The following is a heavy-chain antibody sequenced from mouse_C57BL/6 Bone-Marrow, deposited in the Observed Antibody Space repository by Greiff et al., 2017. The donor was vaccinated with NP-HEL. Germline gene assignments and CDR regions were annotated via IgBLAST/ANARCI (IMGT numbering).Heavy chain of an antibody. CDR1: GYAFSSSW. D-gene: IGHD1-1*01. J-gene: IGHJ2*01. V-gene: IGHV1-82*01. Sequence: VQLQESGPELVKPGASVKISCKASGYAFSSSWMNWVKQRPGKGLEWIGRIYPGDGDTNYNGKFKGKATLTADKSSSTAYMQLSSLTSEDSAVYFCARGDGSSDYWGQGTTLTVSS. CDR3: ARGDGSSDY. CDR2: IYPGDGDT.